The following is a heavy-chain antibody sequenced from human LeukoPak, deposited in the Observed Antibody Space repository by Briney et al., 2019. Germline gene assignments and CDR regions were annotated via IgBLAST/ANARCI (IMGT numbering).Heavy chain of an antibody. CDR3: ARAGPACELGVDY. V-gene: IGHV4-59*01. J-gene: IGHJ4*02. Sequence: PSETLSLTCTVSGGSISSYYWSWIRQPPGKGLEWIGYIYYSGSTNYNPSLKSRVTISVDTSKNQFSLKLSSVTAADTAVYYCARAGPACELGVDYWGQGTLVTVSS. D-gene: IGHD1-26*01. CDR2: IYYSGST. CDR1: GGSISSYY.